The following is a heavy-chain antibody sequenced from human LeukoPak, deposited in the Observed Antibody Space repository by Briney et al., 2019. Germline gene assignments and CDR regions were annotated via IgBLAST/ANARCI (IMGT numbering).Heavy chain of an antibody. CDR3: AKEITGITGTTDY. Sequence: LSGGSLRLSCAASGFTFDSYAMSWVRQAPGKGLEWVSVISGSGGTTNFADSVKGRFTISRDNSKNTLYLQMNSLRAEDTAVYYCAKEITGITGTTDYWGQGTLVTVSS. J-gene: IGHJ4*02. CDR2: ISGSGGTT. CDR1: GFTFDSYA. D-gene: IGHD1-7*01. V-gene: IGHV3-23*01.